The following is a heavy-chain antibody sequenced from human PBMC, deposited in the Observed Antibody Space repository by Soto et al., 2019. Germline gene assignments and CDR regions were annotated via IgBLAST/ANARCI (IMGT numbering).Heavy chain of an antibody. V-gene: IGHV3-30-3*01. CDR1: GFTLSSYA. D-gene: IGHD3-16*02. CDR3: ARDYVWGSYRLDY. Sequence: PGGSLRLSCAASGFTLSSYAMHWVRQAPGRGLEWVAVISYDGSNTYDADSVKGRFTISRDNSKNTLYLQMNSLRAEDTAVYYCARDYVWGSYRLDYWGQGTLVTVSS. CDR2: ISYDGSNT. J-gene: IGHJ4*02.